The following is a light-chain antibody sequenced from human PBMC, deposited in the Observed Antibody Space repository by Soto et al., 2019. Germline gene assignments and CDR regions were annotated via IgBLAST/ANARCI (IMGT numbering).Light chain of an antibody. J-gene: IGLJ1*01. Sequence: GAPGQRVTISCTGSSSNVGAGYDVHWYRQLPGTAPKLLIYGNSNRPSGVPDRFSGSKSGTSASLAITGLQAEDEADYYCQSYDSSLSGYVFGTGTKVTGL. V-gene: IGLV1-40*01. CDR3: QSYDSSLSGYV. CDR2: GNS. CDR1: SSNVGAGYD.